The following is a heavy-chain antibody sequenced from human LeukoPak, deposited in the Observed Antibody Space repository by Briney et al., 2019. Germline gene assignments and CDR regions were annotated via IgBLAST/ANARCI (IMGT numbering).Heavy chain of an antibody. CDR3: FGITVTDVPY. CDR2: IRYDGSNK. Sequence: GGSLRLSCAASGLPFSHSGMHWVRQAPGKGLEWVAFIRYDGSNKYYADSVKGRFTISRDNSKNAPYLQTNSLRGEDTAVYYCFGITVTDVPYWGQGTLVTVSS. J-gene: IGHJ4*02. CDR1: GLPFSHSG. V-gene: IGHV3-30*02. D-gene: IGHD1-7*01.